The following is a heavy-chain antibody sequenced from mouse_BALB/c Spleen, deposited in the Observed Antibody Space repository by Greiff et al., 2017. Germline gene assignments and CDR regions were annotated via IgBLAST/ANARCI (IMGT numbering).Heavy chain of an antibody. CDR3: ARWDEGWYFDV. V-gene: IGHV1S56*01. CDR1: GYTFTSYY. D-gene: IGHD4-1*01. J-gene: IGHJ1*01. CDR2: IYPGNVNT. Sequence: VKLQESGPELVKPGASVRISCKASGYTFTSYYIHWVKQRPGQGLEWIGWIYPGNVNTKYNEKFKGKATLTADKSSSTAYMQLSSLTSEDSAVYFCARWDEGWYFDVWGAGTTVTVSS.